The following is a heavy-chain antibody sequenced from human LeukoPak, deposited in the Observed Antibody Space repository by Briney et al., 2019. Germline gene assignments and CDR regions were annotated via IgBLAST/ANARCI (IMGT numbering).Heavy chain of an antibody. CDR3: AREGYSSSRRLFQH. J-gene: IGHJ1*01. V-gene: IGHV3-48*04. CDR2: ISSSSSTI. Sequence: GGSLRLSCAASGFTFSSYSMNWVRQAPGKGLEWVSYISSSSSTIYYADSVKGRFTISRDNAKNSLYLQMNSLRAEDTAVYYCAREGYSSSRRLFQHWGQGTLVTVSS. D-gene: IGHD6-13*01. CDR1: GFTFSSYS.